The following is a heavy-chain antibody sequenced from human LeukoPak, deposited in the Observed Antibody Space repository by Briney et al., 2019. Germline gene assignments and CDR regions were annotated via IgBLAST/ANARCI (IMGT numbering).Heavy chain of an antibody. D-gene: IGHD3-10*01. CDR1: GGSISSSSYY. J-gene: IGHJ3*02. V-gene: IGHV4-39*01. CDR3: ARGFRRLTMVRGLRDYAGFDI. Sequence: SETLSLTCTVSGGSISSSSYYWGWIRQPPGKGLEWIGSIYYSGSTYYNPSLKSRVTISVDTSKNQFSLKLSSVTAADTAVYYCARGFRRLTMVRGLRDYAGFDIWGQATIVTVSS. CDR2: IYYSGST.